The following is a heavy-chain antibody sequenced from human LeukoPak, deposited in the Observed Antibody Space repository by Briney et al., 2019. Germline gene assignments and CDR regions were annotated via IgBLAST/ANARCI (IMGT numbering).Heavy chain of an antibody. CDR1: GFTFSSYS. J-gene: IGHJ3*02. V-gene: IGHV3-7*01. Sequence: PGGSLRLSCGASGFTFSSYSMNWVRQAPGKGLEWVANIKQDGSEKYYVDSVKGRFTISRDNAKNSLYLQMNSLRAEDTAVYYCASNYPNFGWDDAFYIWGQGTMVTVSS. CDR2: IKQDGSEK. CDR3: ASNYPNFGWDDAFYI. D-gene: IGHD6-19*01.